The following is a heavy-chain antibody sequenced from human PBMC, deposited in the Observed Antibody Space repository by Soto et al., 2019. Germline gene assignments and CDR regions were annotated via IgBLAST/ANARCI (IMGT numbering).Heavy chain of an antibody. V-gene: IGHV6-1*01. CDR1: GDSVSSNTAS. CDR2: TYFRSKWYN. Sequence: SQTLSLTCAISGDSVSSNTASWNWIRQSPSRGLEWLGRTYFRSKWYNDYAVSVKSRIIINPDTSNNQFSLQLNSVTPEDTAVYFCTKGDNLGPKTGYAFDPWGQGIMVTVSS. CDR3: TKGDNLGPKTGYAFDP. J-gene: IGHJ5*02. D-gene: IGHD5-12*01.